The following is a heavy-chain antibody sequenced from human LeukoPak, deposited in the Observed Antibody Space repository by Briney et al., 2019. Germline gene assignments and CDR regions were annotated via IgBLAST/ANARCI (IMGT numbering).Heavy chain of an antibody. V-gene: IGHV3-23*01. CDR2: ISDSGGFT. Sequence: PGGSLRLSCAASGFTFSGYAMSWVRQAPGKGLKWVSAISDSGGFTYYADSVKGRFTISRDNSKNTVYLQMNSLRAEDTAVYYCAKEDLHTGMDVWGKGTTVTVSS. CDR3: AKEDLHTGMDV. J-gene: IGHJ6*04. CDR1: GFTFSGYA.